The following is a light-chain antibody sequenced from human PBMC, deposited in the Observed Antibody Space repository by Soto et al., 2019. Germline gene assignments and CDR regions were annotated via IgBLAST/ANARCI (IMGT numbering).Light chain of an antibody. V-gene: IGKV3-11*01. J-gene: IGKJ1*01. CDR1: QSVRSY. Sequence: EILLTQSPATLSLSPGERATLSCRASQSVRSYLAWYQQKPGQAPRLLIYDASNRATDIPARFSGSGSGTDFTLTISSLEPEDFAVYYCQQRSNWPVTFGQGTKV. CDR3: QQRSNWPVT. CDR2: DAS.